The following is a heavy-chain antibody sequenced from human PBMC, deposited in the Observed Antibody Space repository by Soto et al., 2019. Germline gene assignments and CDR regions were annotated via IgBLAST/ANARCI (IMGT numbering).Heavy chain of an antibody. CDR1: GFTFSNSW. V-gene: IGHV3-74*01. CDR2: INADGTST. J-gene: IGHJ4*02. CDR3: VKVLARGVGVPRFYFDS. Sequence: GGSLRLSCAASGFTFSNSWMHWVRQVSGKGLEWVSRINADGTSTSYADSVKGRFTISRDNAKNTLYLHVNSLRAEDTAVYYCVKVLARGVGVPRFYFDSWGQGALVTVS. D-gene: IGHD2-2*01.